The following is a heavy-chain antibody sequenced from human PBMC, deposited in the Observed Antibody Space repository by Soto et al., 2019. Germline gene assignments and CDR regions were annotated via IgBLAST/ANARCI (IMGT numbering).Heavy chain of an antibody. CDR2: ISGSGTTT. CDR1: GFTSTNYV. Sequence: PGGSLRLSCAASGFTSTNYVMNWVRQATGKGLEWVSSISGSGTTTFYADSVKGRFIISRDNSKNTLYLQMNSLRAEDTALYYCAKDRVRGVPDAFDIWGQGTMVTVSS. CDR3: AKDRVRGVPDAFDI. J-gene: IGHJ3*02. D-gene: IGHD2-8*01. V-gene: IGHV3-23*01.